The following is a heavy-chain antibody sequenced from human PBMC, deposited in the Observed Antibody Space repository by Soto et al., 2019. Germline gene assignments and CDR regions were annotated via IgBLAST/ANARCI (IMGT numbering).Heavy chain of an antibody. CDR3: AHRPGSYYYDSSGYTYYFDY. CDR1: GFSLSTSGVG. CDR2: IYWNDDK. J-gene: IGHJ4*02. V-gene: IGHV2-5*01. Sequence: SGPTLVNPTQTLTLTCTFSGFSLSTSGVGVGWNRQPPGKALEWLALIYWNDDKRYSPSLKSRLTITKDTSKNQVVLTMTNMDPLDTATYYCAHRPGSYYYDSSGYTYYFDYWGQGTLVTVSS. D-gene: IGHD3-22*01.